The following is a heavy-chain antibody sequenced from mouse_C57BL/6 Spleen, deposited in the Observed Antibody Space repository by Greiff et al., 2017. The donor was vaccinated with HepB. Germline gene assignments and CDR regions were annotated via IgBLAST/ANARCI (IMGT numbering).Heavy chain of an antibody. CDR3: AIYGNYKGCDY. V-gene: IGHV1-22*01. Sequence: EVQLQQSGPELVKPGASVKMSCKASGYTFTDYNMHWVKQSHGKSLEWIGYINPNNGGTSYNQKFKGKATLTVNKSSSTAYMELRSLTSEDSAVYYCAIYGNYKGCDYWGQGTTLTVSS. CDR1: GYTFTDYN. D-gene: IGHD2-1*01. J-gene: IGHJ2*01. CDR2: INPNNGGT.